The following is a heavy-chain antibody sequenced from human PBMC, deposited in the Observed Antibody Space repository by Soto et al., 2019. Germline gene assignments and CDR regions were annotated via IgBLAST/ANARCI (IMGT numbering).Heavy chain of an antibody. CDR2: IYYSGST. Sequence: SETLSLTCTVSGGSISSGDYYWSWIRQPPGKGLEWIGYIYYSGSTYYNPSLKSRVTISVDTSKNQFSLKLSSVTAADTAVYYCARAISNDDSSGYYRGQNWFDPWGQGTLVTV. D-gene: IGHD3-22*01. J-gene: IGHJ5*02. CDR1: GGSISSGDYY. V-gene: IGHV4-30-4*01. CDR3: ARAISNDDSSGYYRGQNWFDP.